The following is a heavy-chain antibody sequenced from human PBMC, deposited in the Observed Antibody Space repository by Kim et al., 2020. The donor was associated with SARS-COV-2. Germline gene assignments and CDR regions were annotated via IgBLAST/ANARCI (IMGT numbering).Heavy chain of an antibody. CDR1: GYSISSGYY. Sequence: SETLSLTCTVSGYSISSGYYWGWIRQPPGKGLEWIGSIYHSGSTYYNPSLKSRVTISVDTSKNQFSLKLSSVTAADTAVYYCARDQSSSHAFDIWGQGTMVTVSS. CDR3: ARDQSSSHAFDI. CDR2: IYHSGST. D-gene: IGHD2-2*01. V-gene: IGHV4-38-2*02. J-gene: IGHJ3*02.